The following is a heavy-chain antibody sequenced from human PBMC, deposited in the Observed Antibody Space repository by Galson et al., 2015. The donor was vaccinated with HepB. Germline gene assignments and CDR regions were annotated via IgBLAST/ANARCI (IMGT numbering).Heavy chain of an antibody. J-gene: IGHJ6*03. V-gene: IGHV7-4-1*02. CDR2: INTNTGNP. CDR3: ARELAKKGLLDERDYYYYMDV. CDR1: GYTFTSYA. D-gene: IGHD3/OR15-3a*01. Sequence: SCKASGYTFTSYAMNWVRQAPGQGLEWMGWINTNTGNPTYAQGFTGRFVFSLDTSVSTAYLQISSLKAEDTAVYYCARELAKKGLLDERDYYYYMDVWGKGTTVTVSS.